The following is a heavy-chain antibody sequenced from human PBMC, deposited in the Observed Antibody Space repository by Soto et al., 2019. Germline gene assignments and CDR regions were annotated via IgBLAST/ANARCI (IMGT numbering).Heavy chain of an antibody. J-gene: IGHJ3*02. CDR1: GYIFTNYA. D-gene: IGHD2-15*01. CDR3: AFSLRALVTALDAFDI. V-gene: IGHV1-3*01. Sequence: SSVKVSCKASGYIFTNYAMHWVRQAPGQRLEWMGWINGGNGNTRSSQKFQGRVTITRDTSASTAYMELSSLRSEDTAVYYCAFSLRALVTALDAFDIWGQGTMVTVSS. CDR2: INGGNGNT.